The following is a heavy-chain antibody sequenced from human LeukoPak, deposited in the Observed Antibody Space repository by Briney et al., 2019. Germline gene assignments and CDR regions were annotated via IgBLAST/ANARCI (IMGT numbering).Heavy chain of an antibody. CDR1: GYTFIGYY. V-gene: IGHV1-2*02. Sequence: ASVKVSCKASGYTFIGYYIHWVRQAPGQGLEWMGWINPNSGGTNYAQKFQGRVTMTRDTSISTAYMELSRLRSDDTAVYYCARLSPYGGNDYWGQGTLVTVSS. D-gene: IGHD4-23*01. CDR2: INPNSGGT. J-gene: IGHJ4*02. CDR3: ARLSPYGGNDY.